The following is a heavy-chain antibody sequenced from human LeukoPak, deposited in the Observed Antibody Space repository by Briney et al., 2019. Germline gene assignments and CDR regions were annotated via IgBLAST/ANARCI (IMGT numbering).Heavy chain of an antibody. Sequence: GGSLRLSCAASGFTFSDYYMSWIRQAPGKGLEWVSYISSSGSTIYYADSVRGRFTISRDNAKNSLYLQMNSLRAEDTALYYCASSLEWELPDHWGQGTLVTVSS. V-gene: IGHV3-11*04. CDR2: ISSSGSTI. CDR3: ASSLEWELPDH. J-gene: IGHJ4*02. CDR1: GFTFSDYY. D-gene: IGHD1-26*01.